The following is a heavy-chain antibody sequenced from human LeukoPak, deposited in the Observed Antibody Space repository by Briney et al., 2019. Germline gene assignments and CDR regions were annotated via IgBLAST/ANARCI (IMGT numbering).Heavy chain of an antibody. J-gene: IGHJ3*02. V-gene: IGHV3-15*01. CDR1: GFTFSNAW. CDR2: IKSKTDGGTT. Sequence: GGSLRLSCAASGFTFSNAWMSWVRQAPGKGLEWVGRIKSKTDGGTTDYAAPVKGRFTISRDDSKNTLYLQMNSLKTEDTAVYYCTTDFRPRGESHDAFDIWGQGTMVTVSS. D-gene: IGHD3-10*01. CDR3: TTDFRPRGESHDAFDI.